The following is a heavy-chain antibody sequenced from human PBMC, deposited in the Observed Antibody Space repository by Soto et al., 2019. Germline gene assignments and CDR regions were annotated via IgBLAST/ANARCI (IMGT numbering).Heavy chain of an antibody. Sequence: SETLSLTCTVSGGSISSGDYYWSWIRQPPGKGLEWIGYIYYSGSTYYNPSLKSRVTISVDTSKNQFSLKLSSVTAADTAVYYCAREDQIVVVGNAFDIWGQGTMVT. CDR1: GGSISSGDYY. CDR3: AREDQIVVVGNAFDI. J-gene: IGHJ3*02. CDR2: IYYSGST. D-gene: IGHD3-22*01. V-gene: IGHV4-30-4*01.